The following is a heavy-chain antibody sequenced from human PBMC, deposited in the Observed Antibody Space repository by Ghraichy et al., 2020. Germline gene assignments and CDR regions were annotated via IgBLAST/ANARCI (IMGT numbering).Heavy chain of an antibody. J-gene: IGHJ4*02. CDR2: IYWNDDK. Sequence: SGPTLVKPTQTLTLTCTFSGFSLSTSGMSMGWIRQPPGKALEWLALIYWNDDKRYSPSLKSRLTITKDTSKSQVVLTMTNTDPVDTATYYCAHRRDYFDFWGQGTLVTVSS. CDR3: AHRRDYFDF. V-gene: IGHV2-5*01. CDR1: GFSLSTSGMS.